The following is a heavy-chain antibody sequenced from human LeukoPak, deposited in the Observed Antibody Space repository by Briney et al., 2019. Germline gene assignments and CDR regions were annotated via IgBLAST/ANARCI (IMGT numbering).Heavy chain of an antibody. D-gene: IGHD6-19*01. J-gene: IGHJ4*02. CDR3: ARESYTSDWRRGSDN. V-gene: IGHV3-7*01. Sequence: GGSLRLSCAASGFTFTSDLMTWVRQAPGKGLEWVANINPDGSNKHYVDSVEGRFTISRDNAKNSLFLQMNSLRAEDTAVYYCARESYTSDWRRGSDNWGQGTLVTVSS. CDR1: GFTFTSDL. CDR2: INPDGSNK.